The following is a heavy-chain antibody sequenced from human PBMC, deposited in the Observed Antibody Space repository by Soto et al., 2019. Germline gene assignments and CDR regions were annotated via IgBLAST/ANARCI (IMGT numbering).Heavy chain of an antibody. CDR1: GFTFSSYG. J-gene: IGHJ6*02. V-gene: IGHV3-30*18. Sequence: LRLSCAASGFTFSSYGMHWVRQALGKGLEWVAVISYDGSNKYYADSVKGRFTISRDNSKNTLYLQMNSLRAEDTAVYYCAKDLGYCSSTSCQDYYYGMDVWGQGTTVTVSS. D-gene: IGHD2-2*01. CDR2: ISYDGSNK. CDR3: AKDLGYCSSTSCQDYYYGMDV.